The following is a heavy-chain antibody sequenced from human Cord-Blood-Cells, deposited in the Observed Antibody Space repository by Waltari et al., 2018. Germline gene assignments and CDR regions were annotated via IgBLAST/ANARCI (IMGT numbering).Heavy chain of an antibody. D-gene: IGHD4-4*01. V-gene: IGHV4-34*01. J-gene: IGHJ5*02. CDR3: ARGERAHDYSNYDWFDP. CDR1: GGSFSGYY. CDR2: INHSGST. Sequence: QVQLQQWGAGLLKPSETLSLTCAVYGGSFSGYYWSWIRQPPGKGLEWIGEINHSGSTNYNPSLKSRVTISVDTSKNQFSLKLSSVTAADTAVYYCARGERAHDYSNYDWFDPWGQGTLVTVSS.